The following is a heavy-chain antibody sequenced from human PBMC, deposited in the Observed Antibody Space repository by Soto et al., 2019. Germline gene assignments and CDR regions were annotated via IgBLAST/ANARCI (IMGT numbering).Heavy chain of an antibody. CDR2: IIPIFGTA. Sequence: QVQLVQSGAEVKKPGSSVKVSCKPSGGTFSSYAISWVRQAPGQGLEWMGGIIPIFGTANYAQKFQGRVTITADESTSTAYMELSSLRSEDTAVYYCARESGRKGYSYGLPFDYWGQGTLVTVSS. V-gene: IGHV1-69*01. CDR1: GGTFSSYA. CDR3: ARESGRKGYSYGLPFDY. J-gene: IGHJ4*02. D-gene: IGHD5-18*01.